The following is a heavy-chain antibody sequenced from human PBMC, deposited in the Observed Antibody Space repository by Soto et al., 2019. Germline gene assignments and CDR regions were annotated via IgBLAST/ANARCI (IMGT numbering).Heavy chain of an antibody. CDR1: GYTFTSYG. Sequence: ASVKVSCKASGYTFTSYGISWVRQAPGQGLEWMGWISAYNGNTNYAQKLQGRVTMTTDTSTSTAYMELRSLRSDDTAVYYCARDRPIIAAAGTTNFDYIWGSYRIMDVWGKGTTVTVSS. D-gene: IGHD3-16*02. J-gene: IGHJ6*03. V-gene: IGHV1-18*01. CDR3: ARDRPIIAAAGTTNFDYIWGSYRIMDV. CDR2: ISAYNGNT.